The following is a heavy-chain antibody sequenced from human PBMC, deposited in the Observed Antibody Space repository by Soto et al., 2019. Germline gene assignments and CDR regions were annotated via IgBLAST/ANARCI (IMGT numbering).Heavy chain of an antibody. CDR2: IDPSDSYT. CDR3: ARHAAVAPLSGGYYDIDV. CDR1: GYSFTSYW. J-gene: IGHJ6*02. Sequence: PGESLKISCKGSGYSFTSYWISWVRQMPGKGLEWMGRIDPSDSYTNYSPSFQGHVTISADKSISTAYLQWSSLKASDTAMYYCARHAAVAPLSGGYYDIDVWGQGTTVTVS. D-gene: IGHD2-15*01. V-gene: IGHV5-10-1*01.